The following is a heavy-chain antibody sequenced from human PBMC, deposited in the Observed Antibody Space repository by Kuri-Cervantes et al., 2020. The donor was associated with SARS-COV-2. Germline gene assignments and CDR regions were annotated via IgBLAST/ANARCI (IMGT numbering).Heavy chain of an antibody. CDR1: GYTFTSYG. J-gene: IGHJ5*02. Sequence: ASVKVSCKASGYTFTSYGISWVRQAPGQGLEWMGWISAYSGGTNYAQKFQGRVTMTRDTSISTAYMELSRLRSDDTAVYYCAREDGGAVAGTSGWFDPWGQGTLVTVSS. V-gene: IGHV1-2*02. CDR3: AREDGGAVAGTSGWFDP. D-gene: IGHD6-19*01. CDR2: ISAYSGGT.